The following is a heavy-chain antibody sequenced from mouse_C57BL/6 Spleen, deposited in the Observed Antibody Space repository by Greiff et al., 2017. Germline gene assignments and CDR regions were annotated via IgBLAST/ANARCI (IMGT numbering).Heavy chain of an antibody. V-gene: IGHV5-17*01. J-gene: IGHJ4*01. CDR3: ARPITTVVAKGSMDY. Sequence: EVQLVESGGGLVKPGGSLKLSCAASGFTFSDYGMHWVRQAPEKGLEWVAYISSGSSTIYYADTVKGRFTISRDNAKNTLFLQMTSLRSEDTAMYYCARPITTVVAKGSMDYWGQGTSVTVSS. CDR2: ISSGSSTI. CDR1: GFTFSDYG. D-gene: IGHD1-1*01.